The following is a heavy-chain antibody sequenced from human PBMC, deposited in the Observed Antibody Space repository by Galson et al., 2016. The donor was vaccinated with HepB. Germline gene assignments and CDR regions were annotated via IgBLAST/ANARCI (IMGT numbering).Heavy chain of an antibody. D-gene: IGHD3-10*01. CDR3: TKDRFSYGSRSCDY. V-gene: IGHV3-23*01. Sequence: SLRLSCAASGFTFSDYAMNWVRQAPGKGLEWVSVISGSGGATYYADSVKGRFTISRANSKNTLYLQMNSRRAEDTAIYYCTKDRFSYGSRSCDYWGPGTLVIVSS. CDR2: ISGSGGAT. J-gene: IGHJ4*02. CDR1: GFTFSDYA.